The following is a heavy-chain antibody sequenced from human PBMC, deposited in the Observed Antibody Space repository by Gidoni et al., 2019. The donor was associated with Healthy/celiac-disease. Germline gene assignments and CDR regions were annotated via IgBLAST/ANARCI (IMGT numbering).Heavy chain of an antibody. Sequence: QVQLQESGPGLVKPSQTLSLTCTVSGGSISSGGYYWSWIRQHPGKGLEWIGYIYYSGSTYYNPSLKSRVTISVDTYKNQFSLKLSSVTAADTAVYYCAREVVVVPAAIDYWGQGTLVTVSS. CDR2: IYYSGST. D-gene: IGHD2-2*01. V-gene: IGHV4-31*03. CDR1: GGSISSGGYY. CDR3: AREVVVVPAAIDY. J-gene: IGHJ4*02.